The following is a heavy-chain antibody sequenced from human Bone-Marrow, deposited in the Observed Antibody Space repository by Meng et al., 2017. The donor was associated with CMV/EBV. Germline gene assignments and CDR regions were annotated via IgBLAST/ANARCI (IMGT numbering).Heavy chain of an antibody. CDR2: IYYSGST. Sequence: SETLSLTCTVSGGSISSYYWSWIRQPPGKGLEWIGYIYYSGSTNYNPSLKSRVTISVDTSKNHFYLKLSSVTAADTAVYYCARGGDSGTRRFDPWGQGTRVTGSS. CDR3: ARGGDSGTRRFDP. CDR1: GGSISSYY. V-gene: IGHV4-59*01. J-gene: IGHJ5*02. D-gene: IGHD1-26*01.